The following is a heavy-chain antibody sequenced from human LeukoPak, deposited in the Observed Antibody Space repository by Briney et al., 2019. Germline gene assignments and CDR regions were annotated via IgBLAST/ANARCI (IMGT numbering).Heavy chain of an antibody. J-gene: IGHJ4*02. V-gene: IGHV3-33*01. CDR3: ARDPVVTSTDYYFDY. CDR2: IWYDGSNK. Sequence: GGSLRLSCAASGFTFSSYGTPWVRQAPGKGLEWVAVIWYDGSNKYYADSVKGRFTISRDNSKNTLYLQMNSLRAEDTAVYYCARDPVVTSTDYYFDYWGQGTLVTVSS. D-gene: IGHD4-23*01. CDR1: GFTFSSYG.